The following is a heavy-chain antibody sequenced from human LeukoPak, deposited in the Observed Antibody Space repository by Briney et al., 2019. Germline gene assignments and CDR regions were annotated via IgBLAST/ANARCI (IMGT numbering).Heavy chain of an antibody. V-gene: IGHV3-23*01. CDR2: VSPSGGRT. CDR3: AKVRGVYCSSPACYYYDA. Sequence: AGGSLRLSCGASGFTFSGYAMSWVRQTPGRGLEWVAGVSPSGGRTIYADSAEGRFTISRDNSNDTVYLQLSSLRAEDSALYYCAKVRGVYCSSPACYYYDAWGQGTPVTVSS. CDR1: GFTFSGYA. D-gene: IGHD2-2*01. J-gene: IGHJ4*02.